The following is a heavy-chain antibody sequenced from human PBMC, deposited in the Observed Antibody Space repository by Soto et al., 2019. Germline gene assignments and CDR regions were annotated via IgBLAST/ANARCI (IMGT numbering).Heavy chain of an antibody. Sequence: EVQLLESGGGLAQPGGSLTLSCAASGFTFSSDAMHWVRQAPGRGLEWVSTSSGSGTNIYYADSVKGRFIISRDNSQNRLFLQMSRLRVEDAAKYYCAKDAFGGASDYWGQGTQVTVSS. CDR3: AKDAFGGASDY. D-gene: IGHD3-3*01. CDR2: SSGSGTNI. J-gene: IGHJ4*02. V-gene: IGHV3-23*01. CDR1: GFTFSSDA.